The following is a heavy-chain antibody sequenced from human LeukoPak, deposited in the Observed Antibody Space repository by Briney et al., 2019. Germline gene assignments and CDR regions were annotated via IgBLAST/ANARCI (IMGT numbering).Heavy chain of an antibody. CDR1: GGSFSGYY. D-gene: IGHD2-2*01. Sequence: PSETLSLTCAVYGGSFSGYYWSWIRQPPGKGLEWIGEINHSGSTNYNPFLKSRVTISVDTSKNQFSLKLSSVTAADTAVYYCARDPAAILGDTPWGQGTLVTVSS. CDR2: INHSGST. CDR3: ARDPAAILGDTP. J-gene: IGHJ5*02. V-gene: IGHV4-34*01.